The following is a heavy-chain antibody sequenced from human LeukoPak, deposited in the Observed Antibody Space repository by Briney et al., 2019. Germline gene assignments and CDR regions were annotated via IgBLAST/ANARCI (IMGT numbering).Heavy chain of an antibody. V-gene: IGHV4-39*01. D-gene: IGHD3-22*01. CDR1: GGSISSTTYC. CDR3: ARHKYYYDSSGVNWFDP. J-gene: IGHJ5*02. CDR2: IYYSGST. Sequence: SETLSLTCTVSGGSISSTTYCWGWIRQPPGKGLEWIGSIYYSGSTYYNPSLKSRVTISVDMSKSQFSLKLSSVTAADTAVYYCARHKYYYDSSGVNWFDPWGQGTLVTVSS.